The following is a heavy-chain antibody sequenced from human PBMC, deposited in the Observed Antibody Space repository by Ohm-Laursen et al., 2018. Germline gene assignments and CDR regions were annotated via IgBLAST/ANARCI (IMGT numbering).Heavy chain of an antibody. CDR3: ARGYYGRGDS. CDR1: GDSISSYY. CDR2: IYYTGST. J-gene: IGHJ4*02. Sequence: GTLSLTCTVSGDSISSYYWSWIRQPPGKGLEWIGSIYYTGSTYFNPSLQSRVTISVDTSKNQFSLKLSSVTAADTAVYYCARGYYGRGDSWGQGTLVTVSS. V-gene: IGHV4-39*07. D-gene: IGHD3-10*01.